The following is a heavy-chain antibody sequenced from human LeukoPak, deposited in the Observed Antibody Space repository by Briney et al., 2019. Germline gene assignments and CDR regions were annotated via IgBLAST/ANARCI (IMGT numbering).Heavy chain of an antibody. V-gene: IGHV1-46*01. D-gene: IGHD2-15*01. J-gene: IGHJ5*02. CDR2: ISPSGGST. CDR1: GYTFTSNY. Sequence: ASVKVSCKAFGYTFTSNYMHWVRQAAGQGPEGMGVISPSGGSTTYAQKFQGRVTLTRDMSTSTDYLELSSLRSEDTAVYYCARDNSVRDEAWCFNPWGQGTLVTVSS. CDR3: ARDNSVRDEAWCFNP.